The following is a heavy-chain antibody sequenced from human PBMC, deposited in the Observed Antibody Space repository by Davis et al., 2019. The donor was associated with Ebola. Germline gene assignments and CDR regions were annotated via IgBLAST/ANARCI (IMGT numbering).Heavy chain of an antibody. D-gene: IGHD6-13*01. CDR2: IYYSGST. J-gene: IGHJ4*02. CDR1: GGSISSGDYY. Sequence: MPSETLSLTCTVSGGSISSGDYYWSWIRQPPGKGLEWIGYIYYSGSTNYNPSLKSRVTISVDTSKNQFSLKLSSVTAADTAVYYCARGGYSSSWYYWGQGTLVTVSS. V-gene: IGHV4-61*08. CDR3: ARGGYSSSWYY.